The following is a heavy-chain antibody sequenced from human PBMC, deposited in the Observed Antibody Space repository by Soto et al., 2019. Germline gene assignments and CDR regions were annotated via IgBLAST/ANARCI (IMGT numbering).Heavy chain of an antibody. Sequence: ASVKVSCKASGYTFITYDINWVRQAPGQGLEWMGWMNPYNGNAGYAQKFQGRVTMTRNTSINTAYMELSSLRSNDTAVYFCARRKERPGHNYFDSLGQRTLVAVSS. D-gene: IGHD6-25*01. V-gene: IGHV1-8*01. CDR1: GYTFITYD. CDR2: MNPYNGNA. J-gene: IGHJ4*02. CDR3: ARRKERPGHNYFDS.